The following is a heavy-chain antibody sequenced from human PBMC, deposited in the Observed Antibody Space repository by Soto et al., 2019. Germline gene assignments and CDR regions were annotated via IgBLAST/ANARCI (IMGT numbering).Heavy chain of an antibody. CDR3: ARLVYDTRLNYMYFDF. D-gene: IGHD3-10*01. Sequence: SETLSLTCAFSCVSLTSGNWWTWVRQSPQRGLEYIGEIFHDGTANYYPSFERRVAMSVDTSRNQFSLKLTSVTAADTAVYFCARLVYDTRLNYMYFDFWGPGTLVTVSS. J-gene: IGHJ4*02. CDR1: CVSLTSGNW. V-gene: IGHV4-4*02. CDR2: IFHDGTA.